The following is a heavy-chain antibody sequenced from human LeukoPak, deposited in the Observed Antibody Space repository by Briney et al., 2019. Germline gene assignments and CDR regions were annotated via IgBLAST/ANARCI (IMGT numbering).Heavy chain of an antibody. Sequence: KPSETLSLTCTVSGGSISSYCWSWIRQPPGKGLEWIGYIYYSGSTNYNPSLKSRVTISVDTSKNQLSLKLSSVTAADTAVYYCARPYGNWFDPWGQGTLVTVSS. CDR2: IYYSGST. J-gene: IGHJ5*02. V-gene: IGHV4-59*01. CDR3: ARPYGNWFDP. D-gene: IGHD3-10*01. CDR1: GGSISSYC.